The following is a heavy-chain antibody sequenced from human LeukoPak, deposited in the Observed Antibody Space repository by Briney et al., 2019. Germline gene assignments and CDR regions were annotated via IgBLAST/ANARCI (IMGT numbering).Heavy chain of an antibody. J-gene: IGHJ6*02. CDR2: IGANVGST. Sequence: GSLRLSCVASGFTFSTFAMYWLRQAPGKGLEWVSAIGANVGSTSYADSVRGRFTISRDNSRNTLYLQMSSLRTDDTATYYCTKSTDYWYYGMDVWGQGTTVIVSS. V-gene: IGHV3-23*01. CDR3: TKSTDYWYYGMDV. CDR1: GFTFSTFA. D-gene: IGHD2-8*02.